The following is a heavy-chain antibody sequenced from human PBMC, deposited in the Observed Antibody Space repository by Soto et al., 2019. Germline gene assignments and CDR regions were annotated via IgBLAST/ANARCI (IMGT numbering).Heavy chain of an antibody. Sequence: QVQLQQWGAGLLKPSETLSLTCAVYGGSFSGYYWSWIRQPPGKGLDWIGEINHSGSTNYNPSLKSRVTISVDTAKNQFSLKLSSVTAADTAVYYCARGDYGDYGWGLWGQGTLVTVSS. D-gene: IGHD4-17*01. J-gene: IGHJ4*02. V-gene: IGHV4-34*01. CDR2: INHSGST. CDR1: GGSFSGYY. CDR3: ARGDYGDYGWGL.